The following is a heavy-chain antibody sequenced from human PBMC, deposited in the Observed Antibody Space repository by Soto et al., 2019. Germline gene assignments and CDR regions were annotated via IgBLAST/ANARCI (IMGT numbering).Heavy chain of an antibody. J-gene: IGHJ6*02. CDR3: ARHGFGPLHGLVDV. V-gene: IGHV4-59*08. CDR1: GGSITNYY. Sequence: QVQLQESGPGLVKPSETLSLTCTVSGGSITNYYCSWFRQPPGKGLEWIGSINSDGYSAYNLSLKRRVTLSMDASKTQFSLMLESVTATDTAVYYCARHGFGPLHGLVDVWGPGTTVIVSS. D-gene: IGHD3-10*01. CDR2: INSDGYS.